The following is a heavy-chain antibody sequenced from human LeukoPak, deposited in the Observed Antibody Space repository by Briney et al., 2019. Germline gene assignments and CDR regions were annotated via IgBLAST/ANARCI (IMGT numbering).Heavy chain of an antibody. D-gene: IGHD2-15*01. CDR3: ARDTKRYCSGGSCSGGDY. V-gene: IGHV1-24*01. CDR1: GYTLTELS. Sequence: ASVKVSCKVSGYTLTELSMHWVRQAPGQGLEWMGGFDPEDGETIYAQKFQGRVTMTEDTSTDTAYMELSSLRSEDTAVYYCARDTKRYCSGGSCSGGDYWGQGTLVTVSS. CDR2: FDPEDGET. J-gene: IGHJ4*02.